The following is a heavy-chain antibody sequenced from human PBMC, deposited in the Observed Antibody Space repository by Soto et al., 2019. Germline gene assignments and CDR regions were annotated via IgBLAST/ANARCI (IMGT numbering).Heavy chain of an antibody. J-gene: IGHJ6*03. CDR3: AKDLMGDDGTDSYYMDV. CDR2: ISYDGSNK. Sequence: GGSLRLSCAASGFTFSSYGMHWVRQAPGKGLEWVAVISYDGSNKYYADSVKGRFTISRDNSKNTLYLQMNSLRAEDTAVYYCAKDLMGDDGTDSYYMDVWGKGTTVTVSS. V-gene: IGHV3-30*18. D-gene: IGHD3-16*01. CDR1: GFTFSSYG.